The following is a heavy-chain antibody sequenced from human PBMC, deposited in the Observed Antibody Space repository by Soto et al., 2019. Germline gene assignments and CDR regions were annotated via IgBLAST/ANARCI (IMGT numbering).Heavy chain of an antibody. Sequence: EVQLVKSGGGLVQPGGSLRLSCAASGFTFSSYWMHWVRQAPGKGLVWVSRITSDGRSTSHADSVKGRFTISRDNAKNTLDLQMDSLRAEDTAVYYCARSLSTVYGDYWGQGTLVTVSS. V-gene: IGHV3-74*01. J-gene: IGHJ4*02. D-gene: IGHD2-8*01. CDR3: ARSLSTVYGDY. CDR1: GFTFSSYW. CDR2: ITSDGRST.